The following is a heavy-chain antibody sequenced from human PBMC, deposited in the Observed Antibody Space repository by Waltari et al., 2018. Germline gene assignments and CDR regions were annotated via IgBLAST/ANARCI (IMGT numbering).Heavy chain of an antibody. V-gene: IGHV1-18*04. CDR3: ARRNIPIFGDYMDV. CDR2: IGPYTNYA. J-gene: IGHJ6*03. D-gene: IGHD3-3*01. CDR1: GYTFSDYN. Sequence: QVHLVQSGPEVETPGASVKISCKASGYTFSDYNINWVQQVPGQGLEWMGHIGPYTNYADYAQKFQGRVFMTTDTSTNTAYLEVRSLRFDDTAVYYCARRNIPIFGDYMDVWGQGTMVTVSS.